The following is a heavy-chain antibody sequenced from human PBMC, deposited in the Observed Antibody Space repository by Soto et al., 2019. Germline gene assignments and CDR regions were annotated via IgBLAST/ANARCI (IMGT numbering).Heavy chain of an antibody. J-gene: IGHJ5*02. CDR2: IYYSGST. V-gene: IGHV4-30-4*01. Sequence: SETLSLTCTVSGGSISSGDYYWSWIRQPPGKGLEWIGYIYYSGSTYYNPSLKSRVTISVDPSKNQFSLKLSSVTAADTAVYYCARYAYYDSSGYYSDWFDPWGQGTLVTVSS. CDR3: ARYAYYDSSGYYSDWFDP. CDR1: GGSISSGDYY. D-gene: IGHD3-22*01.